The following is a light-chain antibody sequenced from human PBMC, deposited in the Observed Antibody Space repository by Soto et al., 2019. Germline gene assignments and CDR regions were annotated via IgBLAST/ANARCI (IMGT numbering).Light chain of an antibody. CDR3: QQYKNWPLST. V-gene: IGKV3-15*01. Sequence: EIVLTQSPATLSVSPGERVTLSCRASQGVSGNLAWYQKKPGQAPRLIVYDASTRASGLPARFSGSGSGTEFTLTISSLQSEDFAVYYCQQYKNWPLSTFGQGTKVEIK. CDR2: DAS. J-gene: IGKJ1*01. CDR1: QGVSGN.